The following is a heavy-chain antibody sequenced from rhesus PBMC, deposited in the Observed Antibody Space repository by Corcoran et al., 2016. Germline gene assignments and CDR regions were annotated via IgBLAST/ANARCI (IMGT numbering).Heavy chain of an antibody. J-gene: IGHJ4*01. D-gene: IGHD5-24*01. Sequence: QVQLEQWGEGLVKPSGPLSLTCAVYGGSISGDFYWSWIRQPPGKGLEWIGFIYGNSASTKYNPSLKNRVTISKDTSKKQFSLKLSSVTAADTAVYYCAREAVGDFDYWGQGVLATVSS. CDR3: AREAVGDFDY. V-gene: IGHV4-73*01. CDR1: GGSISGDFY. CDR2: IYGNSAST.